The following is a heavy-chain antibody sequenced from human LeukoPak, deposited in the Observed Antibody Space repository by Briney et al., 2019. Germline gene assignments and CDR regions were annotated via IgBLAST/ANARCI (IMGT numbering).Heavy chain of an antibody. V-gene: IGHV1-2*02. J-gene: IGHJ5*02. Sequence: ASVKVSCKASGYTFNGYHMHWVRQAPGQGLEWMGWINPNSGGTKYAQKFQGRVTMTRDTSINTAYMELNRLRSDDTAVYYCARSIVVMTGWFDPWGQGTLVTVSS. CDR3: ARSIVVMTGWFDP. CDR2: INPNSGGT. D-gene: IGHD2-21*02. CDR1: GYTFNGYH.